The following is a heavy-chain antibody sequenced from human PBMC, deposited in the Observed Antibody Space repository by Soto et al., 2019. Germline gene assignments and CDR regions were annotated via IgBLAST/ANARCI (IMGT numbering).Heavy chain of an antibody. V-gene: IGHV1-8*01. D-gene: IGHD1-26*01. CDR3: ARGVSAGVDY. CDR1: GYSSTSLD. CDR2: MEPSTGRT. Sequence: QVQLVQSGAEVREPGASVKVSCKASGYSSTSLDINWVRQTAGQGLEWMGWMEPSTGRTGYAQKFQGRVTMTRDTSINTAYMELTTLTSDDTAFYYCARGVSAGVDYWGQGTLVIVSS. J-gene: IGHJ4*02.